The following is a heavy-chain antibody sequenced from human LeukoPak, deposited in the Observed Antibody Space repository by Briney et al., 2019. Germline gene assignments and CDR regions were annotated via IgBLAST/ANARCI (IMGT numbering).Heavy chain of an antibody. CDR1: GFTFSSYA. J-gene: IGHJ3*02. D-gene: IGHD4-17*01. CDR3: AKDKGGAVTLRAFDI. Sequence: GGSLRLSCTASGFTFSSYAMSWVRQAPGKGLEWVSPISSSGGSTYYADSVKGRFTISRDNSKNTPYLQMNSLRTEDTAVYYCAKDKGGAVTLRAFDIWGQGTMVTVSS. CDR2: ISSSGGST. V-gene: IGHV3-23*01.